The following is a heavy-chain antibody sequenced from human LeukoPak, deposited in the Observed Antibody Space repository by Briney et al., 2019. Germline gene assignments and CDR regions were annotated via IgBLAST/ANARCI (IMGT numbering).Heavy chain of an antibody. Sequence: PGGSLRLSCAASGFTFSTYAVNWARQAPGKGLEWVSTISGSGDSTYYADSVKGWFTISRDNSKDTLYLQMSSVRVDDTAVYYCARDRGRYYDSRGFYWGYYFDSWGQGILVTVST. V-gene: IGHV3-23*01. D-gene: IGHD3-22*01. CDR3: ARDRGRYYDSRGFYWGYYFDS. J-gene: IGHJ4*02. CDR1: GFTFSTYA. CDR2: ISGSGDST.